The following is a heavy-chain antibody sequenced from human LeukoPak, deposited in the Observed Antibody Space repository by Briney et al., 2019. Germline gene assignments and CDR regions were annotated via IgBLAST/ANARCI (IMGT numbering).Heavy chain of an antibody. Sequence: GGSLRLSRAASGFIFSNYWMSWVRQAPGKGLEWVANIKQDGSEKYYVDSVKGRFTISRDNAKNSLYLQMNSLRAEDTAVYYCARVYDFWSGYYRDYWGQGTLATVSS. J-gene: IGHJ4*02. D-gene: IGHD3-3*01. CDR3: ARVYDFWSGYYRDY. CDR2: IKQDGSEK. V-gene: IGHV3-7*04. CDR1: GFIFSNYW.